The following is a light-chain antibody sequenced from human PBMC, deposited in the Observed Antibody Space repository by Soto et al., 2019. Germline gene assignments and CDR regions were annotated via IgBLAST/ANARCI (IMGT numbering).Light chain of an antibody. Sequence: SVLTQPASVSGSPGQSITMSCTGTSSDVGYYNYVSWYQLHPGKAPKLMIYDVSNRPSGISNRFSGSKSGNAASLTISGLQAEDEADYYCSSYTGSNTYVFGTGTKVTVL. CDR3: SSYTGSNTYV. J-gene: IGLJ1*01. V-gene: IGLV2-14*03. CDR2: DVS. CDR1: SSDVGYYNY.